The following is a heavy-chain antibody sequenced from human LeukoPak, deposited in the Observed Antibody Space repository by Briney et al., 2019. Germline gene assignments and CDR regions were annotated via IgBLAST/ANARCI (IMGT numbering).Heavy chain of an antibody. CDR3: ARDRGFGAYAAAVPYEYYYYYMDV. D-gene: IGHD6-13*01. CDR1: GGSISSSSYY. CDR2: IYHSGST. J-gene: IGHJ6*03. Sequence: PSETLSLTCTVSGGSISSSSYYWSWVRQPPGKGLEWIGEIYHSGSTNYNPSLKSRVTISVDKSKNQFSLKLSSVTAADTAVYYCARDRGFGAYAAAVPYEYYYYYMDVWGKGATVTVSS. V-gene: IGHV4-39*07.